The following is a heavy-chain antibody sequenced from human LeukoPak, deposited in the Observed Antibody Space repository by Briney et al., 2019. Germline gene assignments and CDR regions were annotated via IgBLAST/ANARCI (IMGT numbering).Heavy chain of an antibody. Sequence: ASVSVTCKASGYTFTGYYTHWVRQAPGQGLEWMGWINPNSGGTNYAQNFQGSVTMIRDTSISTDYMELSRLRSDDTAVYYCARGHITMIVLPKGVWGQGTTVTVSS. CDR1: GYTFTGYY. CDR2: INPNSGGT. J-gene: IGHJ6*02. D-gene: IGHD3-22*01. V-gene: IGHV1-2*02. CDR3: ARGHITMIVLPKGV.